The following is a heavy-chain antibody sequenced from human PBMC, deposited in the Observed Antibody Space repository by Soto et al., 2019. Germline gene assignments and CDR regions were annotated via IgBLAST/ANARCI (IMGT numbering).Heavy chain of an antibody. V-gene: IGHV4-34*01. J-gene: IGHJ6*02. D-gene: IGHD2-2*01. CDR2: INHSGST. CDR1: GGSFSGYY. CDR3: AGYCSSTSCYGDYYYYYGMDV. Sequence: QVQLQQWGAGLLKPSETLSLTCAVYGGSFSGYYWSWIRQPPGKGLEWIGEINHSGSTNYNPSLKSRVTISEDTSTNQFSRKLSSVTAADTAVYYCAGYCSSTSCYGDYYYYYGMDVWGQGTTVTVSS.